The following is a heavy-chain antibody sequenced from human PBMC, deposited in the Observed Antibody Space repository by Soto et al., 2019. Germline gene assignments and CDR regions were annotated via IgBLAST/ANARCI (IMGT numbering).Heavy chain of an antibody. J-gene: IGHJ6*02. CDR3: ARGHSTDCSNGVCSFFYNHEMDV. V-gene: IGHV1-2*02. Sequence: ASVKVSCKGSGYTFTDYFIHWVRQAPGQGLECMGWVDPNNGATSYAQKFQGRVTMTRDRSISTVYMELTRLRSDDTAVYFCARGHSTDCSNGVCSFFYNHEMDVWGQGTTVTVSS. D-gene: IGHD2-8*01. CDR2: VDPNNGAT. CDR1: GYTFTDYF.